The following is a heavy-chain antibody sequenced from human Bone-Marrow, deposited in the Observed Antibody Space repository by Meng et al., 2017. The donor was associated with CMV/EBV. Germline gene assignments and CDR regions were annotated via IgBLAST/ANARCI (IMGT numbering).Heavy chain of an antibody. CDR2: INSDGSST. V-gene: IGHV3-74*01. CDR1: GFTFSSYW. D-gene: IGHD3-16*01. Sequence: GESLKISCAASGFTFSSYWMHWVRQAPGKGLVWVSRINSDGSSTSYADSVKGRFTISRDNAKNTLYLQMNSLRAEDTAVYYCARDRGGNEYFQHWGQGTLVTASS. J-gene: IGHJ1*01. CDR3: ARDRGGNEYFQH.